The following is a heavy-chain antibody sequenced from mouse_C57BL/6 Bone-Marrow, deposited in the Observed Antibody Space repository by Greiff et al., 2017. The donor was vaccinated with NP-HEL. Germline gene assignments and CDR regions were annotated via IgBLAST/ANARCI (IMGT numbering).Heavy chain of an antibody. D-gene: IGHD2-10*01. V-gene: IGHV1-69*01. J-gene: IGHJ4*01. CDR3: YIRYYAMDY. CDR1: GYTFTSYW. Sequence: QVQLQQPGAELVMPGASVKLSCKASGYTFTSYWMHWVKQRPGQGLEWIGEIDPSDSYTNYNQKFKGKSTLTVEKSSSTAYMQLSILTSEDSAVYYSYIRYYAMDYWGQGTSVTVSS. CDR2: IDPSDSYT.